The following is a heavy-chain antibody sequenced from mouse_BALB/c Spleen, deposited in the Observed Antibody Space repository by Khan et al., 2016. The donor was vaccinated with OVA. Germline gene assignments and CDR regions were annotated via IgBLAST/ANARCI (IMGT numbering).Heavy chain of an antibody. CDR3: SNPAYDGYYDY. CDR2: ISTYSGNT. Sequence: QVQLQQSGPELVRPGVSVKISCKGSGFTFTDYAMHWVKQSHAKSLEWIGLISTYSGNTNYNQKFKGKATMTVDKSSSTAYMELARLTSEDSAIYYCSNPAYDGYYDYWGQGTTLTVSS. V-gene: IGHV1S137*01. D-gene: IGHD2-3*01. J-gene: IGHJ2*01. CDR1: GFTFTDYA.